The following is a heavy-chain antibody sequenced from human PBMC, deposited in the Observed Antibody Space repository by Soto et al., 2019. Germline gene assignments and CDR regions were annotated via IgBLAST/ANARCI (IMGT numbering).Heavy chain of an antibody. Sequence: GGSLRLSCAASGFTFTRYSMNWVRQSPGKGLEWVSSISSTTNYIYYGDSMKGRFTISRDNAKNSLYLEINSLRAEDTAVYYCARESEDLTSNFDYWGQGTLVTVSS. J-gene: IGHJ4*02. CDR1: GFTFTRYS. V-gene: IGHV3-21*06. CDR2: ISSTTNYI. CDR3: ARESEDLTSNFDY.